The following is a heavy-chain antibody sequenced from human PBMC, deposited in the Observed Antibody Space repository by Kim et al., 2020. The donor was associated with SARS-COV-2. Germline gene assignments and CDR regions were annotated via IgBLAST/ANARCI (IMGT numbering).Heavy chain of an antibody. J-gene: IGHJ4*02. CDR1: GGTFSSYA. V-gene: IGHV1-69*13. CDR3: ARRGHHYDILTGYTQYYFDY. Sequence: SVKVSCKASGGTFSSYAISWVRQAPGQGLEWMGGIIPIFGTANYAQKFQGRVTITADESTSTAYMELSSLRSEDTAVYYCARRGHHYDILTGYTQYYFDYWGQGTLVTVSS. CDR2: IIPIFGTA. D-gene: IGHD3-9*01.